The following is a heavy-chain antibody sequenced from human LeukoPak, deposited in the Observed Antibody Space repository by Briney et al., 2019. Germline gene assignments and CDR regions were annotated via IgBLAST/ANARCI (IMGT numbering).Heavy chain of an antibody. J-gene: IGHJ5*02. D-gene: IGHD2-2*01. CDR1: GYTFTTYT. V-gene: IGHV1-3*01. CDR2: INAGNGNT. Sequence: GASVNVSCKASGYTFTTYTIHWVRQAPGQRLEWMGWINAGNGNTKYSQKLQGRVTITRDTSASTAYMQLSSLRSEDTAVYYCARTPSCSSTSCYEAWFDPWGQGTLVTVSS. CDR3: ARTPSCSSTSCYEAWFDP.